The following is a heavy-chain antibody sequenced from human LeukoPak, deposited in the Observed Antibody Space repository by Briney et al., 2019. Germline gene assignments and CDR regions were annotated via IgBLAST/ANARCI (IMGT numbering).Heavy chain of an antibody. V-gene: IGHV4-59*01. CDR3: ARVGCSSTSCYYDY. CDR1: GGSISSYY. CDR2: IYYSGST. D-gene: IGHD2-2*01. Sequence: SETLSLTCTVSGGSISSYYWSWIRQPPGKGLEWIGYIYYSGSTNYNPSLKSRVTISVDTSKNQFSLKLSSVTAADTAVYYCARVGCSSTSCYYDYWGQGTLVTVSS. J-gene: IGHJ4*02.